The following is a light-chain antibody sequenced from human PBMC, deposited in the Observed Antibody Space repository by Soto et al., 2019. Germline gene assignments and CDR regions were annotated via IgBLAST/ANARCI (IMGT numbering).Light chain of an antibody. Sequence: EIVLTQSPATLSVSPGERVTLSCRASECLSYFLAWYQHKPGQSPRLLIYGVSTRVAGVPSRFSGGGSATDCTLTISILQSEDFAVYYCQSYNDWPFAFGQGTKLEI. CDR1: ECLSYF. J-gene: IGKJ2*01. CDR3: QSYNDWPFA. V-gene: IGKV3-15*01. CDR2: GVS.